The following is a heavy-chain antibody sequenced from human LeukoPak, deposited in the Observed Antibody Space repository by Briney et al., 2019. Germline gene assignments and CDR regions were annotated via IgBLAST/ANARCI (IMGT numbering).Heavy chain of an antibody. D-gene: IGHD2-15*01. CDR3: ARSGVVRPNFQQ. J-gene: IGHJ1*01. CDR2: ISYDGSNK. CDR1: GFTFSSYA. Sequence: GGSLRLSCAASGFTFSSYAMRWVRQAPGKGLGWVAVISYDGSNKYYADSVKGRFTISRDNSKNTLYLQMNSLRAEDTAVYHCARSGVVRPNFQQWGEGTLVTVSS. V-gene: IGHV3-30-3*01.